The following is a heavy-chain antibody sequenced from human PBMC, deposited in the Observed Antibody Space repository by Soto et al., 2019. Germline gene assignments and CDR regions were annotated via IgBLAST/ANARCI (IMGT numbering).Heavy chain of an antibody. CDR2: IWYDGSNK. J-gene: IGHJ4*02. CDR1: GFTFSSYG. Sequence: QVQLVESGGGVVQPGRSLRLSCEASGFTFSSYGMHWVRQAPGKGLEWVAVIWYDGSNKYYADSVQGRFTSSRDNSKNTLSLQMNGLRAEDTSVYYCAILGYCSSTSCSTFDYWGQGPLVTVSS. CDR3: AILGYCSSTSCSTFDY. V-gene: IGHV3-33*01. D-gene: IGHD2-2*01.